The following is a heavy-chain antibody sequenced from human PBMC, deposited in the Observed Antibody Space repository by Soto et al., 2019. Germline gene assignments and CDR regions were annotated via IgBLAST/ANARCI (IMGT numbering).Heavy chain of an antibody. J-gene: IGHJ4*02. CDR1: GYTFTSYG. CDR3: ARVGVGLAAPRVWPY. CDR2: INPYNGNT. V-gene: IGHV1-18*01. D-gene: IGHD6-13*01. Sequence: ASVKVSCRASGYTFTSYGISWVRQAPGQGLEWMAWINPYNGNTKYAEKFLGRVTVTTDTSTATAYMEVRSLTSDDTAVFYCARVGVGLAAPRVWPYWGQGTPVTVSS.